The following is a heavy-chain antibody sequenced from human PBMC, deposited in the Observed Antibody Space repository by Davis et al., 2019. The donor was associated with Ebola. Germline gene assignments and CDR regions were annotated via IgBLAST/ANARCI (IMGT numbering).Heavy chain of an antibody. CDR2: VNQSGGA. CDR3: ARGLYGRRLRF. D-gene: IGHD3-10*01. J-gene: IGHJ4*02. Sequence: SETLSLTCAVYGKSLSAYYWSWIRQPPGKGLEWIGEVNQSGGASYNPSLTSRVTISVDSSTNHLSLRLTSVTAADTAVYYCARGLYGRRLRFWGQGTLVTVSS. V-gene: IGHV4-34*01. CDR1: GKSLSAYY.